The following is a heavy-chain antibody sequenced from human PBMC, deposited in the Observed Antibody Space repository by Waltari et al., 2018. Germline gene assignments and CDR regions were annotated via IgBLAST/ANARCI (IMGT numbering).Heavy chain of an antibody. Sequence: QVQLQESGPGLVKPSGTLSLTCAVSGGSISSSNWWSWVRQPPGKGLEWIGEIYPSGRPNTTPSLKSRVTISVDKSKNQFSLKLSAVTAADTAVYYCATAAVTTLRYFDLWGRGTLVTVSS. J-gene: IGHJ2*01. CDR1: GGSISSSNW. CDR2: IYPSGRP. CDR3: ATAAVTTLRYFDL. V-gene: IGHV4-4*02. D-gene: IGHD4-17*01.